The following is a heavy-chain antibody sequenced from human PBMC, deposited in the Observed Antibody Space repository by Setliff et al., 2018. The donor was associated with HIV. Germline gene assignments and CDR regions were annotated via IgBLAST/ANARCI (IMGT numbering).Heavy chain of an antibody. CDR1: GGSLRSLS. Sequence: ASVKVSCKASGGSLRSLSINWVRQAPGQGLEWMAGTIPKFGTSNYAHKFQGRMTINADESTSTAYMELTGLRSEDTAVYYCANLRGEEAGNFYYFYFGLDVWGQGTTVTVSS. CDR2: TIPKFGTS. D-gene: IGHD2-21*02. V-gene: IGHV1-69*13. J-gene: IGHJ6*02. CDR3: ANLRGEEAGNFYYFYFGLDV.